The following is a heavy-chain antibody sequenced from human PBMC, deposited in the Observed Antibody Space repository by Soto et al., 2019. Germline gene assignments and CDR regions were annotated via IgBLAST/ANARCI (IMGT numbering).Heavy chain of an antibody. CDR1: GGFISSGGYY. D-gene: IGHD6-13*01. CDR3: ARDLGGYSSSWYFDY. V-gene: IGHV4-31*03. J-gene: IGHJ4*02. CDR2: IYYSGST. Sequence: QVQLQESGPGLVKPPQTLSLTCTVSGGFISSGGYYWSWIRQHPVKGLEWIGYIYYSGSTYYNPSLKSRVTISVDTSKNQFSLKLSSVTAADTAVYYCARDLGGYSSSWYFDYWGQGTLVTVSS.